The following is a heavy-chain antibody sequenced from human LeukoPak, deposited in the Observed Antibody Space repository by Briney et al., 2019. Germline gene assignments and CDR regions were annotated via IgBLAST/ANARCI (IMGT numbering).Heavy chain of an antibody. CDR2: FYPGDSDT. D-gene: IGHD2-21*01. CDR3: ARRPAYCGGDCYFADY. J-gene: IGHJ4*02. CDR1: GYTFTSYW. V-gene: IGHV5-51*01. Sequence: GESLKISCKGSGYTFTSYWIGWVRQMPGKGLEWKGIFYPGDSDTRYSPSFQGQVTISADKYSSAAYLQWSSLKASDTAMYYCARRPAYCGGDCYFADYWGQGTLVTVSS.